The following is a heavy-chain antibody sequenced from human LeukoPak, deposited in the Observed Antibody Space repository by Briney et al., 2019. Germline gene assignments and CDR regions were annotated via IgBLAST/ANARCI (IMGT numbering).Heavy chain of an antibody. Sequence: GGSLRLSCAASGFTFSSYAMSWVLQAPGKGLEWVSAISGSGGSTYYADSVKGRFTISRDNSKNTLYLQMNSLRAEDTAVYYCAKGAVAGNQKPGGYLGQGTLVTVSS. CDR1: GFTFSSYA. CDR3: AKGAVAGNQKPGGY. D-gene: IGHD6-19*01. J-gene: IGHJ4*02. CDR2: ISGSGGST. V-gene: IGHV3-23*01.